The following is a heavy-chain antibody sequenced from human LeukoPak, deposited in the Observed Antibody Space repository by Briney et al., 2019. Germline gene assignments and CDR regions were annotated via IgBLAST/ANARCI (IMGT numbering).Heavy chain of an antibody. J-gene: IGHJ4*02. V-gene: IGHV1-2*04. CDR3: ARGTPRNQLLLYHFDY. CDR2: INPNSGGT. CDR1: GYTFTGYY. Sequence: ASVKVSFTASGYTFTGYYMHWVRQAPGQGLEWMGWINPNSGGTNYAQKFQGWVTMTRDTSISTAYMELSRLRSDDTAVYYCARGTPRNQLLLYHFDYRGQGTLVTVSS. D-gene: IGHD2-2*02.